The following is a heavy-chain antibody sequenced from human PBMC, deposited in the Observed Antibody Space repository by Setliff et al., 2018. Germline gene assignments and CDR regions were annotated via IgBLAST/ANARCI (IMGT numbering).Heavy chain of an antibody. CDR1: GYTFSNFA. J-gene: IGHJ4*02. CDR2: ISPHTGNA. D-gene: IGHD1-26*01. V-gene: IGHV1-18*01. Sequence: ASVKVSCKASGYTFSNFAISWVRQAPGQGLEWMGWISPHTGNAYYAQKFQGRVTLTTDTSTNTAYIEVRNLRFDDTAVYYCARPATVAMGDYYFDSWGQGTLLSVSS. CDR3: ARPATVAMGDYYFDS.